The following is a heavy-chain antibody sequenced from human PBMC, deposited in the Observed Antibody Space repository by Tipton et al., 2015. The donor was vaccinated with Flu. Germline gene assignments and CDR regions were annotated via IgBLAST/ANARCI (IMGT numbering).Heavy chain of an antibody. V-gene: IGHV3-53*01. CDR1: GFTVSSNF. J-gene: IGHJ6*02. CDR2: IYSAGTT. Sequence: SLRLSCAASGFTVSSNFVTWVRQAPGKGLDWVSIIYSAGTTHYADSVKGRFSISRDNSKNTVFLQMNRLRAEDTAVYYYARVGSVGADYYYGMNVWGQGTTVTVSS. CDR3: ARVGSVGADYYYGMNV. D-gene: IGHD3-16*01.